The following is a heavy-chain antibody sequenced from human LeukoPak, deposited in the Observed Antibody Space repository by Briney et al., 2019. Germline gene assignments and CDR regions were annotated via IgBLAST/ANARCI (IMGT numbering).Heavy chain of an antibody. Sequence: GGSLRLSCAASGFTFSNSAMNWVRQAAGKGLEWISSISDSGGSTHYADSVKGRFTISRDNSKNTLYLQMNSLRAEDTAVYYCAKRVSYYYYMDVWGKGTTVTVSS. CDR3: AKRVSYYYYMDV. V-gene: IGHV3-23*01. CDR1: GFTFSNSA. CDR2: ISDSGGST. J-gene: IGHJ6*03.